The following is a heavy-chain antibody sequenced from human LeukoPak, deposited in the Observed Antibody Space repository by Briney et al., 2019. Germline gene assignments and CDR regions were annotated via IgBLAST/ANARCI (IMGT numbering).Heavy chain of an antibody. CDR1: GFTFSSYA. V-gene: IGHV3-23*01. CDR2: ISGSGGST. D-gene: IGHD3-3*01. CDR3: AKQTYDFWSGYNYYYYYMDV. Sequence: GGALRLSCAASGFTFSSYAMSWVRQAPGKGLEWVSAISGSGGSTYYADSVKGRFTISRDNSKNTLYLQMNSLRAEDTAVYYCAKQTYDFWSGYNYYYYYMDVWGKGTTVTVSS. J-gene: IGHJ6*03.